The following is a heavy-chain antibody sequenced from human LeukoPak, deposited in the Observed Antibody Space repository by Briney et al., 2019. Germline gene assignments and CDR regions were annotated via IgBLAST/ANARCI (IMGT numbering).Heavy chain of an antibody. D-gene: IGHD6-19*01. CDR1: GGTFSSYA. J-gene: IGHJ4*02. V-gene: IGHV1-69*13. CDR2: IIPIFGTA. Sequence: EASVKVSCKASGGTFSSYAISWVRQAPGQGLEWMGGIIPIFGTANYAQKFQGRVTITADESTSTAYMELSSLRSEDTAVYYCARKFAEGEQWLLPDYWGQGTLVTVSS. CDR3: ARKFAEGEQWLLPDY.